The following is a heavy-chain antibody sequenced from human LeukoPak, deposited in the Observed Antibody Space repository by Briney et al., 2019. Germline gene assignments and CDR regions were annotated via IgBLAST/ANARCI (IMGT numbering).Heavy chain of an antibody. J-gene: IGHJ4*02. V-gene: IGHV4-34*01. D-gene: IGHD6-13*01. CDR2: INHGGST. CDR3: ARGRYVTTRGGAAAGFLDY. CDR1: GFTFSNYA. Sequence: GSLRLSCAASGFTFSNYAMNWVRQAPGKGLEWIGEINHGGSTNYNPSPKSRVTISVDTSQNQFSLRLSSVTAADTAVYYCARGRYVTTRGGAAAGFLDYWGQGTLVTVST.